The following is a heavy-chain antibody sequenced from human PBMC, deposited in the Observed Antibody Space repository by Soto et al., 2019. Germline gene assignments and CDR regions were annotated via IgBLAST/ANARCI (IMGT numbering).Heavy chain of an antibody. CDR2: ISYDGSNK. V-gene: IGHV3-30*18. Sequence: LSLTCAASGFTFSSYGMHWVRQAPGKGLEWVAVISYDGSNKYYADSVKGRFTISRDNSKNTLYLQMNSLRAEDTAVYYCAKVLEGGSGDYFDYWGQGTLVTVSS. J-gene: IGHJ4*02. CDR1: GFTFSSYG. D-gene: IGHD3-16*01. CDR3: AKVLEGGSGDYFDY.